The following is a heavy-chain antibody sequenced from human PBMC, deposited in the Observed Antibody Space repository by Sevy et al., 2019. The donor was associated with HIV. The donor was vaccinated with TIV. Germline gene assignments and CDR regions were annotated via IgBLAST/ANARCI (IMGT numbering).Heavy chain of an antibody. Sequence: ASVKVSCKASGYTFTSYGISWVRQAPGQGLEWMGWISAYNGNTNYAQKLQGRVTMTTDTSTSTAYMELRSLRSDDTAVYYCARAPLLVVGAAAHHNWFDPWGQGTLVTVSS. J-gene: IGHJ5*02. V-gene: IGHV1-18*01. CDR1: GYTFTSYG. CDR3: ARAPLLVVGAAAHHNWFDP. D-gene: IGHD2-15*01. CDR2: ISAYNGNT.